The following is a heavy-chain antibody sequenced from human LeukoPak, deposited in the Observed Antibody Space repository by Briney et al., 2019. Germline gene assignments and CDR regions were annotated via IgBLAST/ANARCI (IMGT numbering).Heavy chain of an antibody. Sequence: SETLSLTCTVSGGSISSYYWSWIRQPPGKGLEWIGRIYTSGSTNYNPSLKSRVTISVDTSKNQFSLKLSSVTAADTAVYYCARTPPMVRGVNYYYMDVWGKGTTVTISS. CDR3: ARTPPMVRGVNYYYMDV. CDR2: IYTSGST. J-gene: IGHJ6*03. CDR1: GGSISSYY. D-gene: IGHD3-10*01. V-gene: IGHV4-4*08.